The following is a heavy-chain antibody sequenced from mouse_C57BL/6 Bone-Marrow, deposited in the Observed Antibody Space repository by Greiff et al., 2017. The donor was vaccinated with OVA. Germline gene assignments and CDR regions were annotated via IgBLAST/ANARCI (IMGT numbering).Heavy chain of an antibody. D-gene: IGHD2-2*01. CDR2: ISYSGST. Sequence: EVKVEESGPGMVKPSQSLSLTCTVTGYSITSGYDWHWIRHFPGNKLEWMGYISYSGSTNYNPSLKSRISITHDTSKNHFFLKLNSVTTEDTATYYCARDHGYHWYFDVWGTGTTVTVSS. J-gene: IGHJ1*03. CDR1: GYSITSGYD. V-gene: IGHV3-1*01. CDR3: ARDHGYHWYFDV.